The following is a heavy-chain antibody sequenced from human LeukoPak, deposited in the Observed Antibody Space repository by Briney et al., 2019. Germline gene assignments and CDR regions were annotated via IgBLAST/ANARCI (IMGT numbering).Heavy chain of an antibody. CDR3: ARSIAGPGGLYYFDY. D-gene: IGHD6-6*01. CDR2: INPNSGGT. J-gene: IGHJ4*02. CDR1: GYTFTGYY. Sequence: ASVKVSCKASGYTFTGYYMHWVRQAPGQGLEWMGWINPNSGGTNYAQKFQGRVTMTRDTSISTAYMELRSLRSDDTAVYYCARSIAGPGGLYYFDYWGQGTLVTVSS. V-gene: IGHV1-2*02.